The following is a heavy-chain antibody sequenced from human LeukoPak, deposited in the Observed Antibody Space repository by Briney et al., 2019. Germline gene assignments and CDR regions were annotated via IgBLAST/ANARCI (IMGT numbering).Heavy chain of an antibody. J-gene: IGHJ4*02. CDR3: ATRYASGPIADY. Sequence: GGSLRLSCAASGFTFSSYAMSWVHQAPGKGLEWVSAISGSGGSTYYADSVKGRFTISRDNSKNTLYLQMNSLRAEDTAVYYCATRYASGPIADYWGQGTLVTVSS. D-gene: IGHD3-10*01. CDR2: ISGSGGST. CDR1: GFTFSSYA. V-gene: IGHV3-23*01.